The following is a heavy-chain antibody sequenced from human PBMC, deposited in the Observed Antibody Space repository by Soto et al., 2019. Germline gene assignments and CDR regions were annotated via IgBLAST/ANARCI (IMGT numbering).Heavy chain of an antibody. D-gene: IGHD3-3*01. CDR1: GGSVRSGTYQ. J-gene: IGHJ6*02. CDR2: IYYTGST. Sequence: QVQLQESGPGLVKPSETLSLTCTVSGGSVRSGTYQWSWIRQSPGKGLEWIGYIYYTGSTYYNPSLKSRVNLSVHPSKNQFSLKLTSVTAADTALYCCARLQVYDFWSGSVPMDVWGQGPTVTVSS. V-gene: IGHV4-61*01. CDR3: ARLQVYDFWSGSVPMDV.